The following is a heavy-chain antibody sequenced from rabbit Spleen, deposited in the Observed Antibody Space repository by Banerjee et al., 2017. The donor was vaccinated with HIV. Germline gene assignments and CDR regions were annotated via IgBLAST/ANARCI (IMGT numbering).Heavy chain of an antibody. J-gene: IGHJ6*01. CDR2: IDTGSRDFT. CDR3: ARDTGSSFSTYGMDL. CDR1: GFDFSNYNF. D-gene: IGHD8-1*01. V-gene: IGHV1S40*01. Sequence: LVEYGGDLVQPGASLTLTCTASGFDFSNYNFMCWVRQAPGKGLEWIACIDTGSRDFTYYASWAKGRFTISKTSSTTVTLQMTSLTVADTATYFCARDTGSSFSTYGMDLWGPGNLVTVS.